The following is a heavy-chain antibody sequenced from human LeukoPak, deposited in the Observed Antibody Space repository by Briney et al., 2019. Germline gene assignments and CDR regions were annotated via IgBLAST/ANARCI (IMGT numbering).Heavy chain of an antibody. D-gene: IGHD5-18*01. Sequence: PGGSLRLSCAASGFIFSTYGMHWVRQAPGKGLEWVAVIWYDGSNQYYADSVKGRFTISRDNSKNTLYRQMNSLRAEDTAVYYCPKRTGYSYGREDYWGQGTLVTVSS. J-gene: IGHJ4*02. CDR3: PKRTGYSYGREDY. V-gene: IGHV3-33*06. CDR2: IWYDGSNQ. CDR1: GFIFSTYG.